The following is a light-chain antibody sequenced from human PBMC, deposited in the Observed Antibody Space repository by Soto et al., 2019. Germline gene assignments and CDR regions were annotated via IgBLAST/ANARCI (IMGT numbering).Light chain of an antibody. CDR3: LPNNSTSKT. CDR2: DAS. Sequence: DIQMTQSPSTLSASVGDRVTITCRASQSINTWLAWYQQKPGKAPELLIFDASALESGSPSRFSGSGSGTEFPLTISRLQPADSATSSRLPNNSTSKTFAQGTKVYI. J-gene: IGKJ1*01. CDR1: QSINTW. V-gene: IGKV1-5*01.